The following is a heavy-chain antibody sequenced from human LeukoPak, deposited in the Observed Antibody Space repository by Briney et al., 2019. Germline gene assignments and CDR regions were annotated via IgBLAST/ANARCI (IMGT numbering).Heavy chain of an antibody. CDR2: ISYDGSNK. J-gene: IGHJ6*03. Sequence: GGSLRLSCAASGFTFSSYGMHWVRQAPGKGLEWVAVISYDGSNKYYADSVKGRFTISRDNSKNTLYLQMNSLRPEDTAVYYCARVMWPTVTTNYYYYYLDVWGKGTTVTVSS. V-gene: IGHV3-30*03. CDR1: GFTFSSYG. D-gene: IGHD4-17*01. CDR3: ARVMWPTVTTNYYYYYLDV.